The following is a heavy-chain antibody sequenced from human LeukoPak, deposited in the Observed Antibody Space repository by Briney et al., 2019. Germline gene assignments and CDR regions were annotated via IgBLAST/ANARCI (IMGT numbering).Heavy chain of an antibody. CDR3: ARESGYSYEFDY. CDR2: IKQDGSEK. D-gene: IGHD5-18*01. Sequence: PGGSLRLSCAASGFTFSSYAMSWVRQAPGKGLEWVANIKQDGSEKYYVDSVKGRFTISRDNAKNSLYLQMNSLRAEDTAVYYCARESGYSYEFDYWGQGTLVTVPS. V-gene: IGHV3-7*03. CDR1: GFTFSSYA. J-gene: IGHJ4*02.